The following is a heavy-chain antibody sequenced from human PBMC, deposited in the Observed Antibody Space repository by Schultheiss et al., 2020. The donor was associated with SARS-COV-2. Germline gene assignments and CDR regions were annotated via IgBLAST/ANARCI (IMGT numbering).Heavy chain of an antibody. V-gene: IGHV3-23*01. J-gene: IGHJ4*02. CDR3: ARDETLDY. CDR2: ISGSGQTT. CDR1: GFTFSSYW. Sequence: GGSLRLSCAASGFTFSSYWMSWVRQAPGKGLEWVSTISGSGQTTYYADSAKGRFTISRDNSKNTLYLQMNSLRAEDTAVYYCARDETLDYCGQGTLVTVSS.